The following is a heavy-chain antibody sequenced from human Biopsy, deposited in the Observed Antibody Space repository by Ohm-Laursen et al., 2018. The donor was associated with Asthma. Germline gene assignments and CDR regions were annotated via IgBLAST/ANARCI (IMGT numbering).Heavy chain of an antibody. CDR1: GDSFSNYA. J-gene: IGHJ6*02. Sequence: GASVKVSCKASGDSFSNYAISWVRQAPRQGLEWMGGLIPVLGKADYAQKFQGRVTFTADESTSSAYMEPSSLRSEDSAVYYCAREVSTVDYGYYYFAMDVWGQGTTVTVSS. V-gene: IGHV1-69*01. CDR3: AREVSTVDYGYYYFAMDV. D-gene: IGHD4-17*01. CDR2: LIPVLGKA.